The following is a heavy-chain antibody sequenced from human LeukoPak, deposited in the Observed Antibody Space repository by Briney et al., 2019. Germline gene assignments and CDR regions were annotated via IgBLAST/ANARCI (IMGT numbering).Heavy chain of an antibody. Sequence: GGSLRLSCSASGFTFNKYVMHWVRQAPDKGLEYVSGVSNNGESTYYADSVKGRFTISRDNSKNTLYLQMSSLRPEDTAAYFCVKGEVRGYKKRGVDYWGQGTLVTVSS. CDR3: VKGEVRGYKKRGVDY. CDR1: GFTFNKYV. J-gene: IGHJ4*02. D-gene: IGHD5-18*01. V-gene: IGHV3-64D*06. CDR2: VSNNGEST.